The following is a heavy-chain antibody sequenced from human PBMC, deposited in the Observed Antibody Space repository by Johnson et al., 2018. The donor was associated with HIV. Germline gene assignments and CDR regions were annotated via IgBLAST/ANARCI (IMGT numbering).Heavy chain of an antibody. CDR1: GFTFDDYA. V-gene: IGHV3-9*01. J-gene: IGHJ3*02. D-gene: IGHD6-19*01. CDR3: ARVGAVAGLYSI. Sequence: VQLVESGGGLVQPGRSLRLSCAASGFTFDDYAMHWVRQAPGKGLEWVSGINWNGGSTGYADSVKGRFTISRDNAKNSLDLQMNSLRAEDPALYYCARVGAVAGLYSIWGPGTMVTVSS. CDR2: INWNGGST.